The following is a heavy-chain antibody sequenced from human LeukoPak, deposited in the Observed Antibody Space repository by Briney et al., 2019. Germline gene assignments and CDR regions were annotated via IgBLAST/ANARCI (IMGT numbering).Heavy chain of an antibody. J-gene: IGHJ4*02. CDR1: GYTLTDHY. CDR2: INLNSGVT. Sequence: ASVKVSCKASGYTLTDHYMHWVRQAPGQGLEWMGGINLNSGVTNSAQRFQARVTMTRDTSISTAYLELYMVNSDDTAVYFCARGGTMTASRGLDYWGQGTLVTVSS. D-gene: IGHD3-10*01. V-gene: IGHV1-2*02. CDR3: ARGGTMTASRGLDY.